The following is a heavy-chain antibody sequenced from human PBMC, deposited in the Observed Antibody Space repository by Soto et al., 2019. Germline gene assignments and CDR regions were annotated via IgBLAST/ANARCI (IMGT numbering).Heavy chain of an antibody. Sequence: GESLKISCKGSGYSFTSYWIGWVRQMPGKGLEWMGIIYPGDSDTRYSPSFQGQVTISADKSISTAYLQWSSLKASDTAMYYCARHVLAYCGGDCYSVSGFYYYYGVDVWGQGTTVTVSS. V-gene: IGHV5-51*01. CDR3: ARHVLAYCGGDCYSVSGFYYYYGVDV. D-gene: IGHD2-21*02. J-gene: IGHJ6*02. CDR1: GYSFTSYW. CDR2: IYPGDSDT.